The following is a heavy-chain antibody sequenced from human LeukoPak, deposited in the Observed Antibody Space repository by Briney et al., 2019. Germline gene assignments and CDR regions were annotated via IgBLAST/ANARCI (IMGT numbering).Heavy chain of an antibody. CDR3: AKGPRQQLVTRFDN. V-gene: IGHV3-23*01. D-gene: IGHD6-13*01. CDR2: ISASGGST. J-gene: IGHJ4*02. CDR1: GFTFSTHA. Sequence: PGGSLRLSCAASGFTFSTHAMSWVRQAPGKGLEWVSDISASGGSTYYADSVKGRFTVSRDNSKNTVYLQMSSLRADDTVLYYCAKGPRQQLVTRFDNWGQGTLVTVSS.